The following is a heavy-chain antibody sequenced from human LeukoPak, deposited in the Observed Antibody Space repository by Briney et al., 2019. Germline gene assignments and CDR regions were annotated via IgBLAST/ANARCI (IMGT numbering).Heavy chain of an antibody. J-gene: IGHJ4*02. V-gene: IGHV3-30*18. Sequence: GRSLRLSCAASGFTFSTYGMHWVRQAPGKGLEWVAVISYDGSNKYYEDSVKGRFTISRDNSKNTLYLQMNSLRAEDTAVYYCAKDGTLRFGEYIDYWGQGTLVTVSS. CDR3: AKDGTLRFGEYIDY. CDR2: ISYDGSNK. CDR1: GFTFSTYG. D-gene: IGHD3-10*01.